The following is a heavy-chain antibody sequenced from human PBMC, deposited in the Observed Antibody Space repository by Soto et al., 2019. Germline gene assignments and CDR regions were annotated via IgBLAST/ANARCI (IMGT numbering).Heavy chain of an antibody. CDR3: AHSYYYGSGSSKPYNWFDP. CDR1: GFSLSTSGVG. CDR2: IYWDDDK. Sequence: QITLKESGPTLVKPTQTLTLTCTFSGFSLSTSGVGVGWIRQPPGKALEWLALIYWDDDKRYSPSLKSRLTISIDTSKSLLVLTRTDMDPVDTATHYCAHSYYYGSGSSKPYNWFDPWGQGTLVTVSS. J-gene: IGHJ5*02. V-gene: IGHV2-5*02. D-gene: IGHD3-10*01.